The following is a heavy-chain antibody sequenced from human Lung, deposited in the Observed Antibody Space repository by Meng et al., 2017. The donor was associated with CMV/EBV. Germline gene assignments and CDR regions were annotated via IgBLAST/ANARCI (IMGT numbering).Heavy chain of an antibody. CDR3: AKGAVGATTSYYFDY. D-gene: IGHD1-26*01. CDR2: IWHDGSKK. V-gene: IGHV3-33*06. Sequence: SGGALSSCVMHWVSQAPGKGLWWVAFIWHDGSKKYYPDCVKGRFTISRDNSKNTLYLEVNSLSGEDTAVYYCAKGAVGATTSYYFDYWGQGTLVTVSS. CDR1: GGALSSCV. J-gene: IGHJ4*02.